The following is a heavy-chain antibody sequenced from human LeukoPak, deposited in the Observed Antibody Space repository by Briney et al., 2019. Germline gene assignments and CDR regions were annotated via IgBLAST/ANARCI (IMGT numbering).Heavy chain of an antibody. D-gene: IGHD4-17*01. CDR2: IIPIFGTA. Sequence: SVKVSCKASGGTFSSYAISWVRQAPGQGLEWMGGIIPIFGTANYAQKFQGRVTITTDESTSTAYMELSSLRSEDTAVYYCARSFLLGATVTNWFDPWGQGTLVTVSS. J-gene: IGHJ5*02. CDR3: ARSFLLGATVTNWFDP. CDR1: GGTFSSYA. V-gene: IGHV1-69*05.